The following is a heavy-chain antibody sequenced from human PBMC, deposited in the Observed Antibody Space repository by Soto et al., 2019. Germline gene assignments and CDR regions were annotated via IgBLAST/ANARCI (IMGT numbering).Heavy chain of an antibody. CDR3: ARTLGHSSGWYELNWFDP. CDR2: ISSSSSTI. D-gene: IGHD6-19*01. V-gene: IGHV3-48*02. CDR1: GFTFSSYS. Sequence: EVQLVESGGGLVQPGGSLRLSCAASGFTFSSYSMNWVRQAPGKGLEWVSYISSSSSTIYYADSVKGRFTISRDNAKNSLYLQMNSLRDEDTAVYYCARTLGHSSGWYELNWFDPWGQGILVTVSS. J-gene: IGHJ5*02.